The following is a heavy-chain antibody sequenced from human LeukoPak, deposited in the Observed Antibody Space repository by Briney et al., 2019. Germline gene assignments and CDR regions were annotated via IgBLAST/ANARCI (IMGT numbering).Heavy chain of an antibody. V-gene: IGHV4-59*01. CDR3: ARASQLFRDILTAPLYYFDY. J-gene: IGHJ4*02. Sequence: PSETLSLTCTVSGGAISSYYWSWIRQPPGQGLEGSGYIYYSVSTNYNPSLRSRVTISVDTSKNQFSLKLSSVTAADTAVYYCARASQLFRDILTAPLYYFDYWGQGTLVTVSS. CDR1: GGAISSYY. CDR2: IYYSVST. D-gene: IGHD3-9*01.